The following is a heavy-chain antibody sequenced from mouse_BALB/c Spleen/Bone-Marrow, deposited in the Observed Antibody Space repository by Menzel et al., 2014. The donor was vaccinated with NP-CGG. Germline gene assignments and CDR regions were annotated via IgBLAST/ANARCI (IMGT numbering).Heavy chain of an antibody. CDR1: GYTFTSYY. V-gene: IGHV1S56*01. CDR3: ARDDYAY. D-gene: IGHD2-4*01. CDR2: IYPGDFNT. Sequence: QVQLQQSGPELVKPGASVRISCKASGYTFTSYYIHWVKQRPGQGLEWIGRIYPGDFNTKYNEKFKGKATLTADKSSSTAYMQLSSLTSEDSAVYFCARDDYAYWGQGTLVTVSA. J-gene: IGHJ3*01.